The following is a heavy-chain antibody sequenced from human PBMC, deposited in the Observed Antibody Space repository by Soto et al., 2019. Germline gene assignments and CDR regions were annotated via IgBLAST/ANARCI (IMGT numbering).Heavy chain of an antibody. V-gene: IGHV4-4*02. J-gene: IGHJ5*02. CDR1: GGSISRSNW. CDR2: IYYSGTT. Sequence: PSETLSLTCAVSGGSISRSNWWTWVRQPPGKGLEWIGDIYYSGTTNYNPSLKSRVTILLDTSKNQFSLKLNSVTAADTAVYYCARFSVDYNFDPWGQGTLVTVSS. D-gene: IGHD1-20*01. CDR3: ARFSVDYNFDP.